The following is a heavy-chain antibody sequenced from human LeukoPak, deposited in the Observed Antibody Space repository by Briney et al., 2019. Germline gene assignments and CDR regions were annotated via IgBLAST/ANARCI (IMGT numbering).Heavy chain of an antibody. CDR1: GFTFSTNW. CDR3: ARDRYCSSASCYASGFHY. Sequence: PGGSLRLSCAASGFTFSTNWMTWVRQAPGKGLEWVANIKQDGSEKYYVDSVKGRFTLSRDNAKMSLYLQMNSLRAEDTAVYYCARDRYCSSASCYASGFHYWGQGMLVTVSS. CDR2: IKQDGSEK. V-gene: IGHV3-7*04. D-gene: IGHD2-2*01. J-gene: IGHJ4*02.